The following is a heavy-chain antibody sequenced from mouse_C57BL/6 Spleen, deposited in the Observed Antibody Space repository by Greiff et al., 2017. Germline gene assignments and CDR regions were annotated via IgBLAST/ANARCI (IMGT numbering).Heavy chain of an antibody. V-gene: IGHV1-7*01. Sequence: QVQLQQSGAELAKPGASVKLSCKASGYTFTSYWMHWVKQRPGQGLEWIGYINPSSGYTKYNQKFKDKATLTADKSYSTAYMQLSSLTYEDSAVYYCAKLDYWGQGTTLTVSS. CDR2: INPSSGYT. CDR3: AKLDY. J-gene: IGHJ2*01. CDR1: GYTFTSYW.